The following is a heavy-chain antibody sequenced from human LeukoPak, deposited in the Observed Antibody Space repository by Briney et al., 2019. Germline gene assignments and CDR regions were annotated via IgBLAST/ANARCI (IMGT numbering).Heavy chain of an antibody. CDR3: APRVVGSAPFDY. CDR2: ISGSTGRT. V-gene: IGHV3-23*01. Sequence: GGSLRLSCAASGFTFSDYYMSWVRQAPGKGLEWVSAISGSTGRTYYADSVKGRFTISRDNSKNTLYLQMNNLRAEDTAVYYCAPRVVGSAPFDYWGQGTLVTVSS. D-gene: IGHD2-15*01. J-gene: IGHJ4*02. CDR1: GFTFSDYY.